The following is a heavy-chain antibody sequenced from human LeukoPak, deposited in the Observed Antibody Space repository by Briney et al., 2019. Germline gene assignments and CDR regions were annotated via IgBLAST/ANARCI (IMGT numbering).Heavy chain of an antibody. V-gene: IGHV3-48*01. CDR2: ISSSSSTI. Sequence: GGSLRLSCAASGFTFSSYSMNWVRQAPGKGLEWVSYISSSSSTIYYADSVKGRFTISRDNAKNSLYLQMNGLRAEDTAVYYCASRRDGYNFVTYWGQGTLVTVSS. J-gene: IGHJ4*02. D-gene: IGHD5-24*01. CDR1: GFTFSSYS. CDR3: ASRRDGYNFVTY.